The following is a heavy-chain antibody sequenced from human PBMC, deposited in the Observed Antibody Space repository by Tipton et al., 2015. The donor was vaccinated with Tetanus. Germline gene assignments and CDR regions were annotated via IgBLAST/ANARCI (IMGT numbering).Heavy chain of an antibody. Sequence: SLRLSCAASGFTFSSYAMSWVRQAPGKGLEWVSAISGSGGSTYYADSVKGRFTISRDNSKNTLYLQMNSLRAEDTAVYYCAKGVDSCSWQVDATQCYLDHWGQGTLVTVS. J-gene: IGHJ4*02. CDR3: AKGVDSCSWQVDATQCYLDH. D-gene: IGHD6-13*01. CDR1: GFTFSSYA. V-gene: IGHV3-23*01. CDR2: ISGSGGST.